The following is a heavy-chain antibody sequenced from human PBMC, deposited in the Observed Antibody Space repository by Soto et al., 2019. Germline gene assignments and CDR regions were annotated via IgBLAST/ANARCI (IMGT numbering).Heavy chain of an antibody. CDR1: GGSISSGGYY. CDR2: NYYSGIT. D-gene: IGHD6-6*01. J-gene: IGHJ6*02. Sequence: KPSETLSLTCTVSGGSISSGGYYWTWIRQHPGKGQEWIGYNYYSGITYYNPSLKSRVTISLDTSKNQFSLKLSVVTAAYTAVYFCARGLSRAGVYYDMDVSGQGTAVTVSS. CDR3: ARGLSRAGVYYDMDV. V-gene: IGHV4-31*02.